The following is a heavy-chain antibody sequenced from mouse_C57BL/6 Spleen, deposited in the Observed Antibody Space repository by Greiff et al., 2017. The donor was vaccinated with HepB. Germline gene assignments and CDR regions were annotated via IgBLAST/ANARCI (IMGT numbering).Heavy chain of an antibody. CDR2: IYPGDGDT. Sequence: VQLQQSGPELVKPGASVKISCKASGYAFSSSWMNWVKQRPGKGLEWIGRIYPGDGDTNYNGKFKGKATLTADKSSSTAYMQLSSLTSEDSAVYFCARDEGNSFDYWGQGTTLTVSS. D-gene: IGHD2-1*01. V-gene: IGHV1-82*01. J-gene: IGHJ2*01. CDR3: ARDEGNSFDY. CDR1: GYAFSSSW.